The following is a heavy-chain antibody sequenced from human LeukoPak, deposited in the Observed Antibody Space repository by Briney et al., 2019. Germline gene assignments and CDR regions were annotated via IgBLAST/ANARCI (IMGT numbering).Heavy chain of an antibody. Sequence: GGSLRLSCTASGFTFGDYAMTWVRQAPGKGLEWVALIKSKTYGGTTQYAASVKGRFTMSRDDSKSIAYLQMNSLKTEDTAVYYCARDDFGDYDYWGQGTLVTVSS. CDR3: ARDDFGDYDY. CDR1: GFTFGDYA. D-gene: IGHD4-17*01. J-gene: IGHJ4*02. CDR2: IKSKTYGGTT. V-gene: IGHV3-49*04.